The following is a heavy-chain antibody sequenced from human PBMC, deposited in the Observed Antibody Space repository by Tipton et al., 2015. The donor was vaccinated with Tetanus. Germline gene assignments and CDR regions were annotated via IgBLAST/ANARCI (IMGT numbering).Heavy chain of an antibody. Sequence: QLVQSGAEMKKPGASVKVSCTASGYTFTNYYIYWVRQDPGQGLEWMGWIDPNSGGTVYAQKFQGRVTMTRDTSISTAYMELRSLRSDDTAVYYCARDRGDYIYYGMDVWGPGTTVTVS. J-gene: IGHJ6*02. CDR1: GYTFTNYY. CDR3: ARDRGDYIYYGMDV. D-gene: IGHD3-22*01. V-gene: IGHV1-2*02. CDR2: IDPNSGGT.